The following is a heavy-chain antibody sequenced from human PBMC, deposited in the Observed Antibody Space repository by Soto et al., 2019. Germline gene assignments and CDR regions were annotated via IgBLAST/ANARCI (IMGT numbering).Heavy chain of an antibody. J-gene: IGHJ4*02. CDR3: AGLGYSPQDF. CDR1: GFTFRSFA. D-gene: IGHD5-18*01. CDR2: ISGTGDGT. V-gene: IGHV3-23*01. Sequence: GGSLRLSCAASGFTFRSFALNWVRQAPGKGLEWVSAISGTGDGTDYVDSVKGRFTVSRDDSKNTLHLLMNSLRAEDTAVYYCAGLGYSPQDFWGQGTLVTVSS.